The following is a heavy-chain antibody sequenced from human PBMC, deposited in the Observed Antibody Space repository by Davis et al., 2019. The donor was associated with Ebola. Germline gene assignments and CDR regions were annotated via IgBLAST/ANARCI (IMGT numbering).Heavy chain of an antibody. CDR3: AKDISNIVAIED. CDR1: GFTFDEYT. J-gene: IGHJ4*02. CDR2: ITWDGGSI. Sequence: GESLKISCAASGFTFDEYTMHWVRQAPGKGLEWVSVITWDGGSIFYADSVKGRFTISRDNSKNSLYLQMNSLRTEDTALYYCAKDISNIVAIEDWGQGTLVTVSS. V-gene: IGHV3-43*01. D-gene: IGHD5-12*01.